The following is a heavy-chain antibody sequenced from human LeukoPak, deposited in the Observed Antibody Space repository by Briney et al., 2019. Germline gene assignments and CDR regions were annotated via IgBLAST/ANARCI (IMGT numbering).Heavy chain of an antibody. V-gene: IGHV4-59*05. Sequence: SETLSLTCTVSGGSMSSYYWSWIRQPPGKGLEWIGSIYYSGSTHYNPSLKSRVTVSVDASKNQFSLRLSSVTAADTAVYYCATGRQIVGASDYWGQGTLVTVSS. CDR3: ATGRQIVGASDY. CDR2: IYYSGST. D-gene: IGHD1-26*01. J-gene: IGHJ4*02. CDR1: GGSMSSYY.